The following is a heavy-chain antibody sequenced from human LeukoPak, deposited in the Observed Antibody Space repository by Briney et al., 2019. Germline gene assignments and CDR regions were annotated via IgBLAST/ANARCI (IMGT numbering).Heavy chain of an antibody. D-gene: IGHD1-20*01. Sequence: GGSLRLSCAASGFTFSSYGMHWVRQAPGKGLEWVAVISYDGSNKYYADSVKGRFTISRDNSKNTLYLQMNSLRAEDTAVYYCAKDIGYNWNAQGYGMDVWGQGTTVTVSS. V-gene: IGHV3-30*18. CDR1: GFTFSSYG. J-gene: IGHJ6*02. CDR3: AKDIGYNWNAQGYGMDV. CDR2: ISYDGSNK.